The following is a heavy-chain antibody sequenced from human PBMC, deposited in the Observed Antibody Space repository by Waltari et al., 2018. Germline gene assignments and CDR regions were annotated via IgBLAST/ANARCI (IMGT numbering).Heavy chain of an antibody. CDR2: INSDGSRT. D-gene: IGHD6-13*01. CDR3: VRYTSSWD. V-gene: IGHV3-74*01. CDR1: GFTISNYW. J-gene: IGHJ4*02. Sequence: EVQLVESGGGLVQPGGSLRLSCAASGFTISNYWMHWVSQGQGKRLVWVSQINSDGSRTTFADSVKGRFTISRDNAKNKLYLQMNSLRAEDTAVYYCVRYTSSWDWGQGTLVTVSS.